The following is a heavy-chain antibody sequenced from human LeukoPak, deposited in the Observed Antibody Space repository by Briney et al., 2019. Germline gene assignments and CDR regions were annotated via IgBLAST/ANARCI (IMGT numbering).Heavy chain of an antibody. V-gene: IGHV3-9*01. J-gene: IGHJ4*02. CDR1: GFTFDDYA. CDR2: ISWNSGSI. Sequence: GGSLRLSCAASGFTFDDYAMHWVRQAPGKGLEWVSGISWNSGSIGYADSVKGRFTISRDNAKNSLYLQMNSLRAGDTALYYCAKDPIYYDSSGYLNWGQGTLVTVSS. CDR3: AKDPIYYDSSGYLN. D-gene: IGHD3-22*01.